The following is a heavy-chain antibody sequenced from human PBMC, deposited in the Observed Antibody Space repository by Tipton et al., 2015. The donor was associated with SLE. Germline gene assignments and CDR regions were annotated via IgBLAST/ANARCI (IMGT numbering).Heavy chain of an antibody. D-gene: IGHD3-10*01. CDR3: ARLSSMVRRAQGWFDP. V-gene: IGHV4-59*08. Sequence: TLSLTCTISGGSISTYFWSWIRQPPGKGLEWIGYVYYSGSTHYNPSLTSRVSMSVDTSKNQFSLKLSSVTAADTAVYYCARLSSMVRRAQGWFDPWGQGTLVTVSS. CDR1: GGSISTYF. CDR2: VYYSGST. J-gene: IGHJ5*02.